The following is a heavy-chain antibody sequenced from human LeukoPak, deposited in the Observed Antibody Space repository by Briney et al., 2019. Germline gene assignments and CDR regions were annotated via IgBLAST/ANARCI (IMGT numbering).Heavy chain of an antibody. CDR1: GGSFSGYY. CDR2: VNHSGST. J-gene: IGHJ4*02. Sequence: SETPSLTCAVYGGSFSGYYWSWIRQPPGKGLEWIGEVNHSGSTNYNPSLKSRVTISVDTSKNQFSLKLSSVTAADTAVYYCARSSIWFGEPTLDYWGQGTLVTVSS. CDR3: ARSSIWFGEPTLDY. V-gene: IGHV4-34*01. D-gene: IGHD3-10*01.